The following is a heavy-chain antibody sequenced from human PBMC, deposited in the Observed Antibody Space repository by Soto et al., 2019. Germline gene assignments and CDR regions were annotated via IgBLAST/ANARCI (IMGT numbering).Heavy chain of an antibody. CDR2: IFYSGST. V-gene: IGHV4-39*01. D-gene: IGHD2-2*01. J-gene: IGHJ6*02. Sequence: SETLSLTCTVSGGSINSSPYYWGWIRQPPGKGLEWIGSIFYSGSTYYSPSLKSRVTISVDTSKNQFSLRLSSVTAADTAVYYCVVPPALLGYYYGMDVWGQGTTVTVSS. CDR3: VVPPALLGYYYGMDV. CDR1: GGSINSSPYY.